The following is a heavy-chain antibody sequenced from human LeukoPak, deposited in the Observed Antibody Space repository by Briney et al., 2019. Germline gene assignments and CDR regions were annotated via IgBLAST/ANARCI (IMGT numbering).Heavy chain of an antibody. Sequence: SVKVSCKASGGTFSSYAISWERQAPGQGLEWMGGIIPIFGTANYAQKFQGRVTITADESTSTAYMELSSLRSEDTAVYYCARDLGYYDILTGYSSSYPWGQGTLVTVSS. CDR1: GGTFSSYA. J-gene: IGHJ5*02. CDR2: IIPIFGTA. D-gene: IGHD3-9*01. CDR3: ARDLGYYDILTGYSSSYP. V-gene: IGHV1-69*13.